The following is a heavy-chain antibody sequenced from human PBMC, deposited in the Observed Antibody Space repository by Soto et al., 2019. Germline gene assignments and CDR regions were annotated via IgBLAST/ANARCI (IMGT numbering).Heavy chain of an antibody. J-gene: IGHJ4*02. D-gene: IGHD6-25*01. CDR3: AGSADDGRDN. CDR1: GFALSDYR. V-gene: IGHV3-21*01. CDR2: ITSSSRFI. Sequence: VQLVESGGGQVKPGGSLRLSCAASGFALSDYRMNWVRQAPGKGLEWVSSITSSSRFINYAESVKGRFTISRDNAKNSLYLQMNNLRVEDTAVYYCAGSADDGRDNWGQGTLVTVSS.